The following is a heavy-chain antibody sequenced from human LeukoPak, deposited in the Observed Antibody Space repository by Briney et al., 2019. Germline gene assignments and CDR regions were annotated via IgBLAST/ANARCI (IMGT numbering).Heavy chain of an antibody. D-gene: IGHD2-15*01. CDR3: ARQEYCSGGSCYTWFDP. CDR2: IYPADSDI. Sequence: GESLKISCKGSGYSINNYWIGWVRHMPGKGLEWMGIIYPADSDIRYSPSFQGQVTISADKSISTAYLQWSSLKASDTAMYYCARQEYCSGGSCYTWFDPWGQGTLVIVSS. J-gene: IGHJ5*02. CDR1: GYSINNYW. V-gene: IGHV5-51*01.